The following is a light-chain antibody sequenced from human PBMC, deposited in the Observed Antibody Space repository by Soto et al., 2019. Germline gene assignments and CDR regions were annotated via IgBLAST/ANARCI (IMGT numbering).Light chain of an antibody. CDR3: SSYAGRSRGV. Sequence: QSALTQPPSASGSPGQSVTISCTGTSSDVGGYNYVSWYQQHPGKAPKLMIYDVSKRPSGVPDRFSGSKSGNTASLTVSGLHAEDEADYYCSSYAGRSRGVFGTGTKLTVL. CDR2: DVS. CDR1: SSDVGGYNY. J-gene: IGLJ1*01. V-gene: IGLV2-8*01.